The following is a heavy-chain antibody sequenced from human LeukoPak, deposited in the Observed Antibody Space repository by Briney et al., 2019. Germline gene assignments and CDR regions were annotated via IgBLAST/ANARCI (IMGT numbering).Heavy chain of an antibody. V-gene: IGHV4-61*01. Sequence: SETLSLTCTVSGGSVGSGSYYWSWIRQPPGKGLEWIGYIYYSGSTNYNPSLKSRVTISVDTSKNQFSLKLSSVTAADTAVYYCAREDDDSGYGFDYWGQGTLVTVSS. D-gene: IGHD5-12*01. CDR3: AREDDDSGYGFDY. CDR1: GGSVGSGSYY. J-gene: IGHJ4*02. CDR2: IYYSGST.